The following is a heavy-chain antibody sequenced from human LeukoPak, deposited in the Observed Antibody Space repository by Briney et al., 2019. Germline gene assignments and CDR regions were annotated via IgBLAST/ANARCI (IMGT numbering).Heavy chain of an antibody. V-gene: IGHV3-20*04. CDR1: GFTFDDYG. CDR3: ARAYSGYESYYYYYYMDV. CDR2: INWNGGNT. D-gene: IGHD5-12*01. Sequence: PGGSLRLSCAASGFTFDDYGMSWVRQAPGKGLEWVFGINWNGGNTGYADSVKGRFTISRDNAKNSLYLQMNSLRAEDTALYYCARAYSGYESYYYYYYMDVWGKGTTVTVSS. J-gene: IGHJ6*03.